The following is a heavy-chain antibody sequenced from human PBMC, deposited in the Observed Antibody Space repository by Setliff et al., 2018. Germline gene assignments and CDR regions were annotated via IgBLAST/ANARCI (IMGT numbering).Heavy chain of an antibody. Sequence: SETLSLTCTVSGGSISSGSNYWSWIRQPAGRGLEWIGHIDPSGNTNYHPSLKSRATISGDTSKNQFSLKLTSVTAADTAVYFCARSLGSGSYYNSRPFYSDYWGQGTLVTVSS. D-gene: IGHD3-10*01. CDR1: GGSISSGSNY. J-gene: IGHJ4*02. CDR2: IDPSGNT. CDR3: ARSLGSGSYYNSRPFYSDY. V-gene: IGHV4-61*09.